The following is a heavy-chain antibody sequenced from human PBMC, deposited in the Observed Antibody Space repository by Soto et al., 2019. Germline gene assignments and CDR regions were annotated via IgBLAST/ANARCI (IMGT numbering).Heavy chain of an antibody. Sequence: GGSLRLSCAASGFTFSSYGMHWVRQAPGKGLEWVAVISYDGSNKYYADSVKGRFTISRDNSKNTLYLQMNSLRAEDTAVYYCANTMSGSYPPGGYYYGMDVWGQGTTVTVSS. CDR3: ANTMSGSYPPGGYYYGMDV. J-gene: IGHJ6*02. CDR2: ISYDGSNK. D-gene: IGHD1-26*01. V-gene: IGHV3-30*18. CDR1: GFTFSSYG.